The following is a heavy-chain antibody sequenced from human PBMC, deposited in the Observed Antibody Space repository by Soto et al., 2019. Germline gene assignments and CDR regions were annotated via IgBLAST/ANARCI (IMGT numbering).Heavy chain of an antibody. CDR3: ARTSSSSDAFDV. D-gene: IGHD6-6*01. CDR2: IYYSGST. CDR1: GGSISSGGYY. V-gene: IGHV4-31*03. Sequence: SETLSLTCTVSGGSISSGGYYWSWIRQHPGKGLEWIGYIYYSGSTHYTPSLKSRVTISVDTSKNQFALNLSSVTAADTAVYYCARTSSSSDAFDVWGQGTMVTVSS. J-gene: IGHJ3*01.